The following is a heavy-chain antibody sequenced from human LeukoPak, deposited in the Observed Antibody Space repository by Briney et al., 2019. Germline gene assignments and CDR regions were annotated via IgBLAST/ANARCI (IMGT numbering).Heavy chain of an antibody. Sequence: GCLRLSCAASGFTFSSYWMSWVRQAPGEGLEWVAKINQDGTEKAYVDSVRGRFTISRDNAKNSLFLQMNSLRAEDTAVYYCARGPLIAAAGTWWGQGTLVTVSS. CDR2: INQDGTEK. CDR3: ARGPLIAAAGTW. D-gene: IGHD6-13*01. CDR1: GFTFSSYW. J-gene: IGHJ4*02. V-gene: IGHV3-7*03.